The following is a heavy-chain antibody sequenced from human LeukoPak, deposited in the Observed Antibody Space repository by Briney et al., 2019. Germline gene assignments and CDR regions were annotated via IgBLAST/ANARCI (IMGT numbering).Heavy chain of an antibody. Sequence: GGSLRLSCAASGFTFSSYSMNWVRQAPGKGLEWVSSISSSSSYIYYADSVKGRFTIPRDNAKNSLYLQMNSLRAEDTAVYYCARDGTVTRSGSFDYWGQGTLVTVSS. CDR1: GFTFSSYS. CDR2: ISSSSSYI. V-gene: IGHV3-21*01. CDR3: ARDGTVTRSGSFDY. D-gene: IGHD4-17*01. J-gene: IGHJ4*02.